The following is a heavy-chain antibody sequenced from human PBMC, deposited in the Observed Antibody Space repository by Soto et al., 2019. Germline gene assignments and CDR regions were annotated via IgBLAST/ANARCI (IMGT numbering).Heavy chain of an antibody. D-gene: IGHD1-26*01. V-gene: IGHV4-61*01. CDR1: GGSVSSGSYY. CDR3: AIGGSYYLPYFDY. CDR2: IYYSGST. Sequence: SLTCTVSGGSVSSGSYYWSWIRQPPGKGLEWIGYIYYSGSTNYNPSLKSRVTISVDTSKNQFSLKLSSVTAADTAVYYCAIGGSYYLPYFDYWGQGTLVTVSS. J-gene: IGHJ4*02.